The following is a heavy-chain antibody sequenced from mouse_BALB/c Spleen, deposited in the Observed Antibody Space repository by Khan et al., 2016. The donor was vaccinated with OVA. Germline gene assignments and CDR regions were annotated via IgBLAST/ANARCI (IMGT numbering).Heavy chain of an antibody. CDR3: ARNGSTAWFAY. Sequence: VRLQQSGPELMKPGASVKMSCKASDSSFTDYYMHWMKQSHGKSLEWIGYIDPFNGSTTYNQKFKGKATLTVDKSSSTAYMHLNSLTSEDSAVYYCARNGSTAWFAYWGQGTLVTVSA. V-gene: IGHV1S135*01. D-gene: IGHD1-1*01. J-gene: IGHJ3*01. CDR2: IDPFNGST. CDR1: DSSFTDYY.